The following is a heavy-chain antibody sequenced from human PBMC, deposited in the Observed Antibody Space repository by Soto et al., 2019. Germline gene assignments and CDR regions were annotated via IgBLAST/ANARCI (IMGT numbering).Heavy chain of an antibody. CDR3: ARDEGLGVNYYYYGMDV. D-gene: IGHD3-10*01. CDR2: ISHDGSKT. V-gene: IGHV3-30*03. Sequence: PGGSLRLSCAASGFTLNSYGIHWVRQAPGKGLEWVAVISHDGSKTNYADSVKGRVTISRDNSKNTLYLQMNSLRAEDTAVYYCARDEGLGVNYYYYGMDVWGQGTTVTVSS. J-gene: IGHJ6*02. CDR1: GFTLNSYG.